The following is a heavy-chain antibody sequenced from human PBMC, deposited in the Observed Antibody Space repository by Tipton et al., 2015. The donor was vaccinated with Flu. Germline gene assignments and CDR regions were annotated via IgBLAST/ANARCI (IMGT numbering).Heavy chain of an antibody. CDR1: GFTFGSYG. V-gene: IGHV3-33*01. CDR2: IWYDGTNI. D-gene: IGHD3-22*01. Sequence: QLVQSGGGLIQPGGSLRLSCAASGFTFGSYGMHWVRQAPGKGLECVAVIWYDGTNIYYANSVKGRFTISRENSKNTLYPQMDNLRGEDTGVYYCARGYDRPLDVWGQGTTVIVSS. CDR3: ARGYDRPLDV. J-gene: IGHJ6*02.